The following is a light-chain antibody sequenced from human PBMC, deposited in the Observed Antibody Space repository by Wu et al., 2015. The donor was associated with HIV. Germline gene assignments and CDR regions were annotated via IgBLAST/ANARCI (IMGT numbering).Light chain of an antibody. V-gene: IGKV3-20*01. Sequence: EIVLTQSPGTLSFSPGQRVTLSCRASQSISGTHLAWYQQKPGQAPRLLISGASTRATGIADRFSGRGSGTDFTLIISRLEPEDVAVYYCQQYGSSPVTFGQGTKVEMK. CDR3: QQYGSSPVT. J-gene: IGKJ1*01. CDR1: QSISGTH. CDR2: GAS.